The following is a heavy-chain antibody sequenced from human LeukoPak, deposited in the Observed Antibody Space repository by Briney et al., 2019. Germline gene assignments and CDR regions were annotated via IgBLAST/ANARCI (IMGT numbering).Heavy chain of an antibody. CDR2: IGASGGST. CDR1: GFTFSSYA. Sequence: GGSLRLSCATSGFTFSSYAMSWVRQAPGKGLEWVSGIGASGGSTYYADSVKGRFTISRDNSKNTLYLQMNRLRTEGTAVYYCAKAEGYDILTGLDYWGQGTLVTVSS. D-gene: IGHD3-9*01. CDR3: AKAEGYDILTGLDY. V-gene: IGHV3-23*01. J-gene: IGHJ4*02.